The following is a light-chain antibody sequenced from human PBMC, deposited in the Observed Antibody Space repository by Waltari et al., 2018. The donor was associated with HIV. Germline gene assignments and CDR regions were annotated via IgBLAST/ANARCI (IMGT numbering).Light chain of an antibody. CDR3: SSYTARGSVI. Sequence: QSALTQPASVSGAPGQSVPLPCTGPSLHHHSVSWYQQHPAQAPNLIIFEGTYRPSGVSNRFSGSKTGNTASLTIAGLQGEDEAHYYCSSYTARGSVIFGGGTNLTVL. CDR1: SLHHHS. V-gene: IGLV2-14*03. CDR2: EGT. J-gene: IGLJ2*01.